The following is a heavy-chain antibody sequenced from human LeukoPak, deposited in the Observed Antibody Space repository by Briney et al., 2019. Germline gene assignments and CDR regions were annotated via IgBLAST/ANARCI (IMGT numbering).Heavy chain of an antibody. CDR2: ISSSSSYI. CDR3: ASFRRAYYYYGMDV. J-gene: IGHJ6*02. Sequence: GGSLRLSCAASGFTVSSNYMSWVRQAPGKGLEWVSSISSSSSYIYYADSVKGRFTISRDNAKNSLYLQMNSLRAEDTAVYYCASFRRAYYYYGMDVWGQGTTVTVSS. V-gene: IGHV3-21*01. CDR1: GFTVSSNY.